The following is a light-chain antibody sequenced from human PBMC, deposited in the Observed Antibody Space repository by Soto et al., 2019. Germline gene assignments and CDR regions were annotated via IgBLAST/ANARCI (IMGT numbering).Light chain of an antibody. V-gene: IGKV3-20*01. Sequence: EIVLTQSPGTLSLSPGERATLSRRASQSVSSSYLAWYQQKPGQAPRLLIHGASNRASGIPDRFSGSGSGTEFTLTISSLQSEDFALYYCQQYGQWPLYTFGQGTKVDIK. CDR3: QQYGQWPLYT. CDR1: QSVSSSY. CDR2: GAS. J-gene: IGKJ2*01.